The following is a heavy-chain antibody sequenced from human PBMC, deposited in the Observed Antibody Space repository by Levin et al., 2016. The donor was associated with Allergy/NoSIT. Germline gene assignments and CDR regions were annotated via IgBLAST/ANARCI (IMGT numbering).Heavy chain of an antibody. CDR1: GFTFTTYW. CDR2: IKQDGSEK. V-gene: IGHV3-7*01. CDR3: ARGRGWGLTNPNFDY. D-gene: IGHD6-19*01. Sequence: GGSLRLSCAASGFTFTTYWMTWVRQAPGKGLEWVAIIKQDGSEKYYVDSVKGRFTISRDNSKNTLYLQMNSLRAEDTAVYYCARGRGWGLTNPNFDYWGQGTLVTVSS. J-gene: IGHJ4*02.